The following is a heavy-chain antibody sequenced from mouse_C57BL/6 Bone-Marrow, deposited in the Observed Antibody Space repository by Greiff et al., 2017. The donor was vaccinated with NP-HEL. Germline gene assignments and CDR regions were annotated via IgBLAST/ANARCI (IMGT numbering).Heavy chain of an antibody. D-gene: IGHD5-1*01. V-gene: IGHV1-55*01. CDR2: IYPGSGST. CDR1: GYTFTSYW. CDR3: AREYQTVFYYAMDY. Sequence: QVQLQQPGAELVKPGASVKMSCKASGYTFTSYWITWVKQRPGQGLEWIGDIYPGSGSTNYNEKFKSKATLTVDTSSSTAYMQLSSLTSEDSAVYYCAREYQTVFYYAMDYWGQGTSVTVSS. J-gene: IGHJ4*01.